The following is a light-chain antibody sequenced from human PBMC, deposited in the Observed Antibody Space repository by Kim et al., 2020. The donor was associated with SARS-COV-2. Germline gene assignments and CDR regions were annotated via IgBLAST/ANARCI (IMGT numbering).Light chain of an antibody. CDR1: SGHSSYI. CDR3: ETWDSNTRV. J-gene: IGLJ3*02. V-gene: IGLV4-60*03. Sequence: SVKLTCTLSSGHSSYIIAWHQQQPGKAPRYLMKLEGSGSYNKGSGVPDRFSGSSSGADRYLIISNLQSEDEADYYCETWDSNTRVFGGGTQLTVL. CDR2: LEGSGSY.